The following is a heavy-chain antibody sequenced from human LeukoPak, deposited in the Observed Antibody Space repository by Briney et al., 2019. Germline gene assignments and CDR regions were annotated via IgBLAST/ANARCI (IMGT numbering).Heavy chain of an antibody. Sequence: GGTLRLSCAASGFTFSSYAMSWVRQAPGKGLEWVSGVSGSGGSTYYADSVKGRFTISRDNSKNTLYLQMNSLRAEDTAVYYCAKDLDIVATITGNWGQGTLVTVSS. CDR2: VSGSGGST. CDR1: GFTFSSYA. D-gene: IGHD5-12*01. V-gene: IGHV3-23*01. J-gene: IGHJ4*02. CDR3: AKDLDIVATITGN.